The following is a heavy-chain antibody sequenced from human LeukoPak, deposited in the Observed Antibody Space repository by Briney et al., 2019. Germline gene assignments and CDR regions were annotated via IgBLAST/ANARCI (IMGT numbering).Heavy chain of an antibody. CDR1: GFTFSSYA. CDR2: ISGSGGST. CDR3: AKDYSSSWYSQYFDY. D-gene: IGHD6-13*01. J-gene: IGHJ4*02. Sequence: GGSLRLSCAASGFTFSSYAMSWVRQAPGKGLEWVSAISGSGGSTYYADSVKGRFTISRDNSKNTLYLQMNSLRAEDTAVYYCAKDYSSSWYSQYFDYWGQGTLVTVSS. V-gene: IGHV3-23*01.